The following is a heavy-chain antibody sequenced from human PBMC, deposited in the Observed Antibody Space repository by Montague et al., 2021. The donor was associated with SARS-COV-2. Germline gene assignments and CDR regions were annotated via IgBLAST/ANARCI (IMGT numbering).Heavy chain of an antibody. CDR3: ARHLAISGPAAVSDY. D-gene: IGHD2-2*01. J-gene: IGHJ4*02. Sequence: SETLSLTCTVSGDSISSGYFYWGWIRQPPGKGLEWVGTIHYSGITYYXPSLKSRVTISVDTSRNQFSLKLSSVTAADTAIYYCARHLAISGPAAVSDYWGQGILVTVSS. V-gene: IGHV4-39*01. CDR1: GDSISSGYFY. CDR2: IHYSGIT.